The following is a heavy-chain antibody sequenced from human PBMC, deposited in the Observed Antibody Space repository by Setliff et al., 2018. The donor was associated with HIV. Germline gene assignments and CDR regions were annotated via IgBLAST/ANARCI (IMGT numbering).Heavy chain of an antibody. CDR1: GYTFTKYG. V-gene: IGHV1-2*04. Sequence: ASVKVSCKASGYTFTKYGVSWVRQAPGQGLEWMGWINLNSGGTNYAQKFQGWVTMTRDTSIITAYMQLDRPGSDDTAVYYCARGPRGYDSSYYFDYWGQGTLVTVSS. CDR2: INLNSGGT. CDR3: ARGPRGYDSSYYFDY. D-gene: IGHD3-22*01. J-gene: IGHJ4*02.